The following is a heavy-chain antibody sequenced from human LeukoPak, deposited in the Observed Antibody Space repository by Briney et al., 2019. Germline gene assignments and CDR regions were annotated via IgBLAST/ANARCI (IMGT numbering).Heavy chain of an antibody. Sequence: GGSLRLSCAASGFTFYTNSMNWVRQAPGKGLEWVSYISSSGSHIYYSDSVKGRFTISRDNAKNSLSLQMNSLRAEDTAVYYCAKGLWIYPKFDYWGQGTLVTVSS. CDR1: GFTFYTNS. D-gene: IGHD5-12*01. V-gene: IGHV3-21*04. CDR3: AKGLWIYPKFDY. J-gene: IGHJ4*02. CDR2: ISSSGSHI.